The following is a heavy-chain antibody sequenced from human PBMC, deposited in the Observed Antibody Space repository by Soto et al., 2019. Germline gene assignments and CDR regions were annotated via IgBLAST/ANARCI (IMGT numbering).Heavy chain of an antibody. CDR2: INAGNGNT. J-gene: IGHJ4*02. CDR1: GYPFTRYA. D-gene: IGHD3-22*01. Sequence: ASLKVSCKASGYPFTRYAIHWVRQAPGQRLEWMGWINAGNGNTKYSQKFQGRVTITRDTSASTAYMELSSLRSEDTAVYYCARDPDYYYDSSGYPDYWGQGTLVTVSS. V-gene: IGHV1-3*01. CDR3: ARDPDYYYDSSGYPDY.